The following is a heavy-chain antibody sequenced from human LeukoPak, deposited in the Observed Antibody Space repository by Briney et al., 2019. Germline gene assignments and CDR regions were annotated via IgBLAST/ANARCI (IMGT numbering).Heavy chain of an antibody. Sequence: GGSLRLSCAASGFTFDDYAMHWVRQAPGKGLEWVSGISWNSGSIGYADSVKGRFTISRDNAKNSLYLQMNSLRAEDTALYYCAKSSSWDVNWFDPWGQGTLVTVFS. V-gene: IGHV3-9*01. D-gene: IGHD1-26*01. CDR1: GFTFDDYA. J-gene: IGHJ5*02. CDR2: ISWNSGSI. CDR3: AKSSSWDVNWFDP.